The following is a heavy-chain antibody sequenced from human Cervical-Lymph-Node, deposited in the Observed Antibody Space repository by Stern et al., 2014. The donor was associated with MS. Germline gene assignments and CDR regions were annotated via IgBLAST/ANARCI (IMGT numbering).Heavy chain of an antibody. CDR2: IDWKDKK. CDR1: GFSLVTSGVR. D-gene: IGHD3-3*01. J-gene: IGHJ4*02. CDR3: ARMMGSGYRHYFDY. V-gene: IGHV2-70*04. Sequence: QDTLRESGPALVKPTQTLTLTCTFSGFSLVTSGVRVSWIRQPPGKALEWLARIDWKDKKFYNTSLMTRLTISKDTSKNQVVLTMTNVDPVDTATYYCARMMGSGYRHYFDYWGQGTPVTVS.